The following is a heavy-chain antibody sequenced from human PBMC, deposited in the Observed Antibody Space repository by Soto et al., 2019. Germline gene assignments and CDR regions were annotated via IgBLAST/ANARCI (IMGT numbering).Heavy chain of an antibody. Sequence: PSETLSLTCAVYGGSFSGYYWSWIRQPPGKGLEWIGEINHSGSTNYNPSLKSRVTISVDTSKNQFSLKLSSVTAADTAVYYCARSKLLWFGELPNAGSRYYYHGMDVWGQGTTVTVSS. D-gene: IGHD3-10*01. J-gene: IGHJ6*02. CDR3: ARSKLLWFGELPNAGSRYYYHGMDV. V-gene: IGHV4-34*01. CDR1: GGSFSGYY. CDR2: INHSGST.